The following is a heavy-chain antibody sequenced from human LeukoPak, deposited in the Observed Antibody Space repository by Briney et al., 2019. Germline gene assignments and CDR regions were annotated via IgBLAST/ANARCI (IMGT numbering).Heavy chain of an antibody. CDR2: IKQDGSEK. CDR1: GFTFSSYW. J-gene: IGHJ6*02. CDR3: ARDWWPVDGAGGMDV. Sequence: GGSLRLSCAASGFTFSSYWTSWVRQAPGKGLEWVANIKQDGSEKYYVDSVKGRFTISRDNAKNSLYLQMNSLRAEDTAVYYCARDWWPVDGAGGMDVWGQGTTVTVSS. V-gene: IGHV3-7*01. D-gene: IGHD2-15*01.